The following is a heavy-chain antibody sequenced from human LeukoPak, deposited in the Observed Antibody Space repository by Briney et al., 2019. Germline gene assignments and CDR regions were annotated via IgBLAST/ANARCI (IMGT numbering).Heavy chain of an antibody. V-gene: IGHV1-46*01. Sequence: ASVKVSCKASGYTFIDYYMHWVRQAPGQGLEWMGIINPRGGSTTYAQNFQGRVTMTRDTSTSTLYMELSSLTYEDTAVYYCARDNSDYDSSGYTYYFDSWGQGTLVTVSS. CDR3: ARDNSDYDSSGYTYYFDS. D-gene: IGHD3-22*01. CDR1: GYTFIDYY. CDR2: INPRGGST. J-gene: IGHJ4*02.